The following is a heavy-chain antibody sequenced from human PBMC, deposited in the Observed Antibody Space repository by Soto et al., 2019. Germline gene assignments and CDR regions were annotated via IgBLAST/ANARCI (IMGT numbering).Heavy chain of an antibody. D-gene: IGHD3-22*01. CDR1: GGSIGSGVYS. V-gene: IGHV4-30-2*01. J-gene: IGHJ4*02. CDR3: ARGHTYDSSGQPRSPNFDY. CDR2: IYRSGSI. Sequence: QLQLQESGSGLVEPSQTLSLTCAVSGGSIGSGVYSWNWIRQPPGKGLEWIGYIYRSGSIYYNRSLLSRVTISLDTPKNQFSLRLRSVTAADTAVYYCARGHTYDSSGQPRSPNFDYWGQGTLVAVSS.